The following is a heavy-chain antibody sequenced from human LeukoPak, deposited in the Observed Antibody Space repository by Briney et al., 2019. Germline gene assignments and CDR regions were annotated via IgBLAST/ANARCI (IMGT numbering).Heavy chain of an antibody. CDR1: GGSISSYY. CDR3: ARDFGEAVAGTARY. V-gene: IGHV4-4*07. Sequence: PSETLSLTCTVSGGSISSYYWSWIRQPAGKGLEWIGRIYTSGSTNYNPSLKSRVTMSVDTSKNQFSLKLSSVTAADTAVYYCARDFGEAVAGTARYWGQGTLVTVSS. D-gene: IGHD6-19*01. CDR2: IYTSGST. J-gene: IGHJ4*02.